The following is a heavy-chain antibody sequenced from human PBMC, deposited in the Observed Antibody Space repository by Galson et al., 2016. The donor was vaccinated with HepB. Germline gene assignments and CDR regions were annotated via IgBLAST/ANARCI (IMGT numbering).Heavy chain of an antibody. CDR3: ARVGVTTDY. J-gene: IGHJ4*02. Sequence: SLRLSCAASGFTFSSFWMSWVRQAPGKGLEWVANIKSDGSEKYYVDSGKGRFTISRDNAQNSLYLQMNSLRVEDTAVYYCARVGVTTDYWGQGTLVTVSS. D-gene: IGHD4-17*01. V-gene: IGHV3-7*01. CDR2: IKSDGSEK. CDR1: GFTFSSFW.